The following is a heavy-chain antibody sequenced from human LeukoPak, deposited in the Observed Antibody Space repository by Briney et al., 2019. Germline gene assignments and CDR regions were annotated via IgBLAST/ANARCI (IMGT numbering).Heavy chain of an antibody. D-gene: IGHD3-3*01. CDR3: ARGQGPTIFGGNYFDY. Sequence: MPSETLSLTCTVSGGSISSYYWSWIRQPPGKGLEWIGYIYYSGSTYYNPSLKSRVTISVDTSKNQFSLKLSSVTAADTAVYYCARGQGPTIFGGNYFDYWGQGTLVTVTS. CDR2: IYYSGST. CDR1: GGSISSYY. V-gene: IGHV4-59*04. J-gene: IGHJ4*02.